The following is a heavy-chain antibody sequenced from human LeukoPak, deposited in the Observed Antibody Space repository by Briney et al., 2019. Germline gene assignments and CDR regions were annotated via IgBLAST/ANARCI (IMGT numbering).Heavy chain of an antibody. J-gene: IGHJ4*02. V-gene: IGHV4-34*01. CDR2: INHSGST. CDR1: GGSFSGYY. CDR3: ARGSTRYDY. D-gene: IGHD2-2*01. Sequence: PSETLSLTCAVYGGSFSGYYWSWIRQPPGKGLEWIGEINHSGSTNYNPSLKSRVTMSVDTSKNQFSLKLSSVTAADTAIYFCARGSTRYDYWGQGTLVTVSS.